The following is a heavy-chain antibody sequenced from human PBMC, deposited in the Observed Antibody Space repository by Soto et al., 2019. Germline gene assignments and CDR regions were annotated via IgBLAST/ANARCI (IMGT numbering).Heavy chain of an antibody. CDR1: GFTFSSYA. D-gene: IGHD3-22*01. CDR3: ATSLGDYYDSSGCPY. V-gene: IGHV3-23*01. Sequence: GLSLRLSCAASGFTFSSYAMSWVLQGPGKGLEWVSAISGSGVSTYYADSVKGRFTISRDNSKNTLYLQMNSLRAEDTAVYYCATSLGDYYDSSGCPYWGQGTLVTVSS. CDR2: ISGSGVST. J-gene: IGHJ4*02.